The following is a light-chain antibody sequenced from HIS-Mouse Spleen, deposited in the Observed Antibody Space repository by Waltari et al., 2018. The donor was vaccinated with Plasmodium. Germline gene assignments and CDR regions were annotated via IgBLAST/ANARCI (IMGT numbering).Light chain of an antibody. CDR3: HQYDNLPPAFT. Sequence: DIQMTQSPSSLSASVVDSFTITCQASHDFSNYLNWYQQKPGKAPKLLIYDASNLETGVPSRLSGSGSGTDFTVTISSLQPEDIATYYCHQYDNLPPAFTFGPGTKVDIK. V-gene: IGKV1-33*01. J-gene: IGKJ3*01. CDR2: DAS. CDR1: HDFSNY.